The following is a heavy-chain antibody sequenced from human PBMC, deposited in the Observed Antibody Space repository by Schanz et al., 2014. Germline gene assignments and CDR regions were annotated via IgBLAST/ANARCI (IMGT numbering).Heavy chain of an antibody. CDR1: GGTFVTFF. V-gene: IGHV1-69*04. CDR2: ISPLLGVA. CDR3: ATCSGGTCHAKPVLDN. D-gene: IGHD2-15*01. Sequence: QVHLVQSGAEVKEPGSSVKVSCTPSGGTFVTFFFTWVRQAPGQGPQWMGRISPLLGVANYAQEFQGRLTITADTSTSTAYMELSSLRFEDTAVYYCATCSGGTCHAKPVLDNWGQGTLVTVSS. J-gene: IGHJ4*02.